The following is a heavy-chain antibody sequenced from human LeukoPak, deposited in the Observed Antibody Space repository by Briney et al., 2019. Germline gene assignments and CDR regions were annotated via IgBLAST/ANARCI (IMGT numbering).Heavy chain of an antibody. CDR3: ARAEWQVYYFDY. CDR2: ISGSGGNT. CDR1: GFTFSSYA. V-gene: IGHV3-23*01. J-gene: IGHJ4*02. D-gene: IGHD6-19*01. Sequence: QAGGSLRLSCAASGFTFSSYAMSWVRQTPGKGLEWVSTISGSGGNTYYSDSVQGRFTISRDDSKNTLYLQMNSLRAEDTAVYYCARAEWQVYYFDYWGQGTLVTVSS.